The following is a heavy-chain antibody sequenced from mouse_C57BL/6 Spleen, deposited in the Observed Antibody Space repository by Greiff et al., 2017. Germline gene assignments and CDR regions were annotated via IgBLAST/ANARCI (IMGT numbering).Heavy chain of an antibody. V-gene: IGHV1-80*01. D-gene: IGHD1-1*01. Sequence: VQLQESGAELVKPGASVKISCKASGYEFSSYWMNWVKQRPGKGLEWIGQIYPGDGDTNYNGKFKGKATLTADKSSSTAYMQLSSLTSEDSAVYFCARFGSSYVGFAYWGQGTLVTVSA. CDR3: ARFGSSYVGFAY. CDR2: IYPGDGDT. CDR1: GYEFSSYW. J-gene: IGHJ3*01.